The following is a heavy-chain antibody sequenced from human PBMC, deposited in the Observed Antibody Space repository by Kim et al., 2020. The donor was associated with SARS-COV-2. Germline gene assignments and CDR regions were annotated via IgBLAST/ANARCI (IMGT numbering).Heavy chain of an antibody. Sequence: YYADSVKGRFTISRDNSKNTLYLQMNSLRAEDTAVYYCAKFGSSRPNRSYYFDYWGQGTLVTVSS. D-gene: IGHD6-6*01. J-gene: IGHJ4*02. V-gene: IGHV3-23*01. CDR3: AKFGSSRPNRSYYFDY.